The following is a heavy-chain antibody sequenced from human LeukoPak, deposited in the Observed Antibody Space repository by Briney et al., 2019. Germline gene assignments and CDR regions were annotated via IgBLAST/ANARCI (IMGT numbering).Heavy chain of an antibody. D-gene: IGHD3-3*01. Sequence: SETLSLTCAVSGYSISSGYYWGWIRQPPGKGLEWIGSIYHSGSTYYNPSLKSRVTISVDTSKNQFSLKLSSVTAADTAVYYCARGSGSIFGVVIDYYYYGMD. V-gene: IGHV4-38-2*01. J-gene: IGHJ6*01. CDR1: GYSISSGYY. CDR2: IYHSGST. CDR3: ARGSGSIFGVVIDYYYYGMD.